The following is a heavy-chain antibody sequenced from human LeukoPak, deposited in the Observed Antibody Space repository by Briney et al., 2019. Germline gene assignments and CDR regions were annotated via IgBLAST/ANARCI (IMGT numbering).Heavy chain of an antibody. V-gene: IGHV3-21*01. CDR3: ARGIRSSGSGSYLGGY. J-gene: IGHJ4*02. CDR1: GFTFSSYS. CDR2: ISSSSSYI. Sequence: GGSLRLSCAASGFTFSSYSMNWVRQAPGKGLEWVSSISSSSSYIYYADSVKGRFTISRDNAKNSLYLQMNSLRAEDTAVYYCARGIRSSGSGSYLGGYWGQGTLVTVSS. D-gene: IGHD3-10*01.